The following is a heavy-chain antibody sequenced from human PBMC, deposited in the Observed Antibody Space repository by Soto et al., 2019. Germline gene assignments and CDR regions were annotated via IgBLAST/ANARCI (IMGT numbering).Heavy chain of an antibody. CDR3: ARSLIAAAGTLSPGYNWFDP. Sequence: EVQLVESGGGLVQPGGSLRLSCAASGFTVSSNYMSWVRQAPGKGLEWVSVIYSGGSTYYADSVKGRFTISRDNSKNTLYLQMNSLRAEDTVVYYCARSLIAAAGTLSPGYNWFDPWGQGTLVTVSS. V-gene: IGHV3-66*01. CDR1: GFTVSSNY. CDR2: IYSGGST. J-gene: IGHJ5*02. D-gene: IGHD6-13*01.